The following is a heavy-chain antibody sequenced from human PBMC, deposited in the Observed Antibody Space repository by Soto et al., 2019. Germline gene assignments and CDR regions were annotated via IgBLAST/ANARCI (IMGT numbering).Heavy chain of an antibody. CDR2: VYYGGST. Sequence: SETLSLTCTVSAGSIRGYCWSWIRQPPGKGLEWIGYVYYGGSTNYNPSLKSRVTMSVDTSKNQFSLELSSVTAADTAVYYCTSLDIVLVPAAFRYWGQGTLVTVSS. D-gene: IGHD2-2*03. CDR1: AGSIRGYC. CDR3: TSLDIVLVPAAFRY. J-gene: IGHJ4*02. V-gene: IGHV4-59*01.